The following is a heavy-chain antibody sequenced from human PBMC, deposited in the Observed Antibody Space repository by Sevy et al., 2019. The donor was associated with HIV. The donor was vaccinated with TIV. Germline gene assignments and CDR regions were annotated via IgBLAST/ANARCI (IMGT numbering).Heavy chain of an antibody. Sequence: SETLSLTCGVSGYSISSGYYWGWIRQPPGKGLEWIGSIYHSGSTYSNPSLKSRDTISVDTSKNQFSLKLSSVTAADTAVYYCARGGYTYGKGYFDYWGQGTLVTVSS. CDR2: IYHSGST. J-gene: IGHJ4*02. V-gene: IGHV4-38-2*01. D-gene: IGHD5-18*01. CDR1: GYSISSGYY. CDR3: ARGGYTYGKGYFDY.